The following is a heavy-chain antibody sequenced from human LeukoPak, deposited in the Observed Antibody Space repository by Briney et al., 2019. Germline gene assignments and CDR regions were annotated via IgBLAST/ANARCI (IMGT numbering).Heavy chain of an antibody. J-gene: IGHJ4*02. CDR2: IYSGGST. Sequence: GGSLRLSCAASGFTVSSNYMSWVHQAPGKGLEWVSFIYSGGSTYYADSVKGRFTISRDNSKNTLYLQMNSLRAEDTAVYYCATSVRRYYFDYWGQGTLVTVSS. CDR3: ATSVRRYYFDY. V-gene: IGHV3-53*01. D-gene: IGHD2-8*01. CDR1: GFTVSSNY.